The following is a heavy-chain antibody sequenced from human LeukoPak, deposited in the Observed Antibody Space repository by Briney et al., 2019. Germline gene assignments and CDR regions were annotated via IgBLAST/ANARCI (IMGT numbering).Heavy chain of an antibody. CDR3: ARVLRGPPLVRGGYPYYYYGMDV. Sequence: GGSLRLSCAASGFTFSSYDMHWVRQATGKGLEWVSAIGTAGDTYYPGSVKGRFTISRENAKNSLYLQMNSLRAGDTAVYYCARVLRGPPLVRGGYPYYYYGMDVWGQGTTVTVSS. CDR1: GFTFSSYD. V-gene: IGHV3-13*01. CDR2: IGTAGDT. J-gene: IGHJ6*02. D-gene: IGHD3-10*01.